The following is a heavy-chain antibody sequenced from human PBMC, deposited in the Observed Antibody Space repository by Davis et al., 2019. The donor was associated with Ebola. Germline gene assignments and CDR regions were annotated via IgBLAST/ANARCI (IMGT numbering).Heavy chain of an antibody. V-gene: IGHV3-23*01. D-gene: IGHD2-2*01. CDR2: ISGSGEST. CDR1: GFGFMKFA. J-gene: IGHJ4*02. CDR3: AKSYSTSYWSICPH. Sequence: PGGSLRLSCAASGFGFMKFAMNWVRQAPGKELEWVAAISGSGESTFYADSVKGRFTISRDTANNTLHLQMSGLRAEDTGLYYCAKSYSTSYWSICPHWGQGTPVTVSP.